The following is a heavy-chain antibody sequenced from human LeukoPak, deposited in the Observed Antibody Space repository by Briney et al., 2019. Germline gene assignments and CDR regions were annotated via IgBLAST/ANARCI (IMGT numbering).Heavy chain of an antibody. J-gene: IGHJ4*02. CDR1: GFSISIPYY. D-gene: IGHD4-17*01. Sequence: PSETLSLTCSVSGFSISIPYYWGWIRQPPGKGLEWIGNSLHGGNTFYNPSLRGRLTFTLDTSKNQVSMKLSSVTAADTAVYYCAMITVTTGIDSWSQGTLVTVSS. CDR2: SLHGGNT. CDR3: AMITVTTGIDS. V-gene: IGHV4-38-2*02.